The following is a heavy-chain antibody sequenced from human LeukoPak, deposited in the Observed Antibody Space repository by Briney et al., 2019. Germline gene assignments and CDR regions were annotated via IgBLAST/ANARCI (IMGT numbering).Heavy chain of an antibody. CDR2: INPNGGGT. J-gene: IGHJ4*02. D-gene: IGHD4-23*01. CDR1: GYTFIGYY. Sequence: ASVKASCKASGYTFIGYYIHWVRQAPGQGLEWMGWINPNGGGTHYVQKFQGRVTMTRDTSISTAYMEVSRLRSDDTALYYCARGGYGGGNSGVIDSWGQGTLVTVSS. CDR3: ARGGYGGGNSGVIDS. V-gene: IGHV1-2*02.